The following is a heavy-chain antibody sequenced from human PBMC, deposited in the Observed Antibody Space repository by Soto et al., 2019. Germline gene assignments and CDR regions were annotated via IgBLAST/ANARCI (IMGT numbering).Heavy chain of an antibody. D-gene: IGHD2-15*01. Sequence: ASVKVSCKVSGYTLTELSMHWVRQAPGKGLEWMGGFDPEDGETIYAQKFQGRVTMTEDTSTDTAYMELSSLRSEDTAVYYCATTQYCSGGSCYLVGYYYYGMDVWGQGTTVTVSS. J-gene: IGHJ6*02. CDR2: FDPEDGET. V-gene: IGHV1-24*01. CDR3: ATTQYCSGGSCYLVGYYYYGMDV. CDR1: GYTLTELS.